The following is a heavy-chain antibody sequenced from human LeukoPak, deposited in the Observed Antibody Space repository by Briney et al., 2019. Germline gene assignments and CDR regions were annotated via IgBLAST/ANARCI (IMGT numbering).Heavy chain of an antibody. V-gene: IGHV4-34*01. CDR3: ARIYSDSWPGNYFDY. CDR2: INHSGNT. Sequence: SETLSLTCGVHGGPFSGYHWSWTRQSPEKGLEWIGEINHSGNTNYNPSLKSRVTISVDTSKNQFSLKLSSVTAADTAVYYCARIYSDSWPGNYFDYWGQGTLVTASS. CDR1: GGPFSGYH. D-gene: IGHD6-13*01. J-gene: IGHJ4*02.